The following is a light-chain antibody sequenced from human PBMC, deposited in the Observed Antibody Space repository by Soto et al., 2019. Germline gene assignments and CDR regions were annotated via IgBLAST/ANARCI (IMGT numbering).Light chain of an antibody. V-gene: IGKV3-15*01. CDR1: QSVASN. CDR2: GAS. CDR3: QQYDSWPPLT. J-gene: IGKJ4*01. Sequence: EILMTQSPATLSLSPGERATLSCRASQSVASNLAWYQQRRGQAPRLLIYGASSRATGISARFSGSGSGTEFTLTISSLQSEDFAVYYCQQYDSWPPLTFGGGTKVEIK.